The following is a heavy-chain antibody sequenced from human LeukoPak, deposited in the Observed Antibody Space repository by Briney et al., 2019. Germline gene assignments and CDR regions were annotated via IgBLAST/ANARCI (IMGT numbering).Heavy chain of an antibody. J-gene: IGHJ4*02. D-gene: IGHD3-10*01. CDR2: IYSGGST. CDR3: AKDDAWLRFGE. V-gene: IGHV3-53*01. Sequence: GGSLRLSCAASGFTVSSNYMSWVRQAPGKGPEWVSVIYSGGSTYYADSVKGRFTISRDNSKNTLYLEVISLTAEDTAVYYCAKDDAWLRFGEWSQGTLVTVSS. CDR1: GFTVSSNY.